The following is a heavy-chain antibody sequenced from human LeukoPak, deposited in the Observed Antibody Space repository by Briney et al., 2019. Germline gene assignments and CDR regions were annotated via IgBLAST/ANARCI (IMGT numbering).Heavy chain of an antibody. CDR1: GGSIGSYY. V-gene: IGHV4-59*08. CDR2: IYYSGTS. D-gene: IGHD3-3*02. CDR3: ARVVSLYYFDY. Sequence: PSETLSLTCTVSGGSIGSYYWTWIRQPPGKGLEWIGNIYYSGTSNYNPSLMSRVTISVDTSKNQFSLKLSSVTAADTAVYYCARVVSLYYFDYWGQGTLVTVSS. J-gene: IGHJ4*02.